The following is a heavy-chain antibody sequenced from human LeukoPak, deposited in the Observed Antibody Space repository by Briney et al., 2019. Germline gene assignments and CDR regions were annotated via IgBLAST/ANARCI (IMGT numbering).Heavy chain of an antibody. Sequence: PGGSLRLSCAASGFTVSTKYMNWVRQAPGKGLEWVSIIYSGGSTYYADSVKGRFTISRDNSKNTLYLQMNSLRTEDTAVYYCARGSDIFDIRGQGTMVTVSS. CDR3: ARGSDIFDI. CDR2: IYSGGST. J-gene: IGHJ3*02. V-gene: IGHV3-53*01. CDR1: GFTVSTKY. D-gene: IGHD3-9*01.